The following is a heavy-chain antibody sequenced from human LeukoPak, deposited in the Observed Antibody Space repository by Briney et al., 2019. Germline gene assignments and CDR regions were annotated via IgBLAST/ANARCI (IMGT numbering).Heavy chain of an antibody. Sequence: SETLSLTCAVSGVSISSGYWWSWVRQPPGKGLEWVGECFHSGNTNYNPSLKSRVTISLDKSKNQFSLNLNSLTAADTAEYYCARSAYGFDYWGQGTLVTVSS. CDR3: ARSAYGFDY. V-gene: IGHV4-4*02. J-gene: IGHJ4*02. CDR1: GVSISSGYW. CDR2: CFHSGNT. D-gene: IGHD4-17*01.